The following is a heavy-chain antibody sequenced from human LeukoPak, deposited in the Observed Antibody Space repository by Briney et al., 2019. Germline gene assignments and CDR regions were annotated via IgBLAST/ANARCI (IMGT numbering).Heavy chain of an antibody. V-gene: IGHV4-30-2*01. D-gene: IGHD6-13*01. Sequence: SQTLSLTCAVSGGSISSGGYSWSWIRQPPGKGLEWIGYIYHSGSTYYNPSLKSRVTISVDRSKNQFSLKLSSVTAADTAMYYCARDGVAAAGTKYFQHWGQGTLVTVSS. J-gene: IGHJ1*01. CDR1: GGSISSGGYS. CDR2: IYHSGST. CDR3: ARDGVAAAGTKYFQH.